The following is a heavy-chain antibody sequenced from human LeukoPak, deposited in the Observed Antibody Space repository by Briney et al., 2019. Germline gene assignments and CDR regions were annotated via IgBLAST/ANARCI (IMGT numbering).Heavy chain of an antibody. CDR3: ARLVAPPWYFDY. V-gene: IGHV4-39*07. J-gene: IGHJ4*02. Sequence: SETLSLTCTVSGGSISSSSYYWGWIRQPPGKGLEWIGSIYYSGSTYYNPSLKSRVTISVDRSKNQFSLKLSSVTAADTAVYYCARLVAPPWYFDYWGQGTLVTVSS. D-gene: IGHD6-6*01. CDR1: GGSISSSSYY. CDR2: IYYSGST.